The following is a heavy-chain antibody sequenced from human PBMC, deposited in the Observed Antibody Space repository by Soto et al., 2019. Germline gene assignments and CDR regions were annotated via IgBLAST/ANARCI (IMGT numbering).Heavy chain of an antibody. CDR3: ARDGGIAVVVVAATWFDP. D-gene: IGHD2-15*01. Sequence: QVQLVQSGAEVKKPGASVKVSCKASGYTFTSYGISWVRQAPGQGLEWMGWISAYNGNTNYAQKLQGRVTITTDAYTSKAYMELRSMRSDDTAVYYCARDGGIAVVVVAATWFDPWGQGTLVTVSS. J-gene: IGHJ5*02. CDR2: ISAYNGNT. CDR1: GYTFTSYG. V-gene: IGHV1-18*01.